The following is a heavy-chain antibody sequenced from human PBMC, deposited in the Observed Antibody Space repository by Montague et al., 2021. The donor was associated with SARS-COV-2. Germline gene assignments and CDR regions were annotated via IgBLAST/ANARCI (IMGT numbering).Heavy chain of an antibody. J-gene: IGHJ6*02. CDR2: LYTSGST. Sequence: SETLSLTCTVSGASVRTYYWGWIRQSAGKKLEWMGRLYTSGSTYYNPSFKSQVTMSLDTSKNLFSLNLSSMTAADTAVYYCARDGADYSFAYYHEMDVWGQGIAVTVSS. CDR3: ARDGADYSFAYYHEMDV. D-gene: IGHD5-12*01. V-gene: IGHV4-4*07. CDR1: GASVRTYY.